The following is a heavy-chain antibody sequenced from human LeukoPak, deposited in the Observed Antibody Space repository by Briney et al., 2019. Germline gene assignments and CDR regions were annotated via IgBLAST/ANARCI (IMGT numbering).Heavy chain of an antibody. CDR1: EFTLSSYA. D-gene: IGHD3-16*01. J-gene: IGHJ4*02. CDR3: AKSTGYLWDY. V-gene: IGHV3-23*01. Sequence: GGSLRLSCAASEFTLSSYAVTWVRQAPGKGLEWVSGISSSGYSTYYADSVKGRFTISRDNSKNTLLLQMNSLRAEDTAVYYCAKSTGYLWDYWGQGTLVTVSS. CDR2: ISSSGYST.